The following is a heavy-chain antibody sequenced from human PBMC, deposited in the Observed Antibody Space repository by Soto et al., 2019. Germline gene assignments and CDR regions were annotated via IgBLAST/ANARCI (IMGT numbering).Heavy chain of an antibody. CDR2: ISCSGGCT. CDR1: GFTFSRYS. D-gene: IGHD5-12*01. V-gene: IGHV3-23*01. J-gene: IGHJ4*02. Sequence: EVQLLESGGCLVQPGGSLRLSCAASGFTFSRYSMSWVRQAPGKGLEWVSTISCSGGCTDYADAVTGRFTISRENSKNTLYLQVNSRKAEYTAAYYCAKDLHLVDTNDYFDYWGQLTWVP. CDR3: AKDLHLVDTNDYFDY.